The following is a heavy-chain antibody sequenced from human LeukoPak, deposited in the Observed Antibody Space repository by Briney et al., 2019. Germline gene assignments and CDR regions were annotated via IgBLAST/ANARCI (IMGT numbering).Heavy chain of an antibody. CDR2: ISSSSSTI. D-gene: IGHD3-22*01. Sequence: PGGSLRLSCAASGFTFSSYSMNWVRQAPEKGLEWVSYISSSSSTIYYADSVKGRFTISRDNAKNSLYLQMNSLRAEDTAVYYCARGRHYYDSSGYPYWGQGTLVTVSS. CDR1: GFTFSSYS. J-gene: IGHJ4*02. V-gene: IGHV3-48*01. CDR3: ARGRHYYDSSGYPY.